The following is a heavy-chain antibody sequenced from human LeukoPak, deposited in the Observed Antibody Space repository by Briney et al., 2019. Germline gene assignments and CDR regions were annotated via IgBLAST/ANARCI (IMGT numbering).Heavy chain of an antibody. Sequence: GGSLRLSCAASGFTFSNFWMHWVRQTPGKGLLWVSRINNGGDSTNYADSVKGRFTISRDNAKNSLYLQMNSLRAEDTAVYYCARGTDDYDILTGYYAPGYFDYWGQGTLVTVSS. J-gene: IGHJ4*02. D-gene: IGHD3-9*01. V-gene: IGHV3-74*01. CDR2: INNGGDST. CDR3: ARGTDDYDILTGYYAPGYFDY. CDR1: GFTFSNFW.